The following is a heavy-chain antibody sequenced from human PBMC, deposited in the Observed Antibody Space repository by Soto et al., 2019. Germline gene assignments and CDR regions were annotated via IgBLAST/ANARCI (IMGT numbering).Heavy chain of an antibody. J-gene: IGHJ4*02. CDR2: ISYDGSNK. V-gene: IGHV3-30*03. D-gene: IGHD6-13*01. Sequence: PGGSLRLSCAASGFTFSSYGMHWVRQAPGKGLEWVAAISYDGSNKYYADSVKGRFTISRDNAKNSLYLQMNSLRAEDTALYYCARESFGSSYLFDYWGQGTLVTVSS. CDR3: ARESFGSSYLFDY. CDR1: GFTFSSYG.